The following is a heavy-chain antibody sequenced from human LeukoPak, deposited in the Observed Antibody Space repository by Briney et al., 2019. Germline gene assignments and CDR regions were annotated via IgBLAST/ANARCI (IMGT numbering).Heavy chain of an antibody. CDR1: GGSFSGYY. D-gene: IGHD1-26*01. Sequence: PSETLSLTCAVYGGSFSGYYWSWIRQPPGKGLEWIGEINHSGSTNYNPSLKSRVTISVDTSKNQFSLKLSSVTAADTAVYYCARDGGSYYFDYWGQGTLVTVSS. V-gene: IGHV4-34*01. CDR3: ARDGGSYYFDY. J-gene: IGHJ4*02. CDR2: INHSGST.